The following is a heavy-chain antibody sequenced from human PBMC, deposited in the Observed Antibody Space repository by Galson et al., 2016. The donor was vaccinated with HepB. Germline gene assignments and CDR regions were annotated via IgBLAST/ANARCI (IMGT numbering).Heavy chain of an antibody. CDR3: ARGQDTSVEIYYYSVDV. Sequence: SLRLSCAASGFIFSRYSMNWVRQAPGKGLEWVSYIVSGSDTIYYADSVKGRFTISRDNAKNSLYLQMIGLRDEDTAVYYCARGQDTSVEIYYYSVDVWGQGTTVTVSS. J-gene: IGHJ6*02. CDR1: GFIFSRYS. CDR2: IVSGSDTI. V-gene: IGHV3-48*02. D-gene: IGHD5-18*01.